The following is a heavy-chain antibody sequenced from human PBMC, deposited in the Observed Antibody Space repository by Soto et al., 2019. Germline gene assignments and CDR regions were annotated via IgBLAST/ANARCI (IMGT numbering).Heavy chain of an antibody. CDR1: GFTFTSSA. V-gene: IGHV1-58*01. CDR3: AASTPRGGSGSPS. J-gene: IGHJ4*02. D-gene: IGHD6-19*01. Sequence: QMQLVQSGPEVKKPGTSVKVSCKASGFTFTSSAVQWVRQARGQRLEWIGWIVVGSGNTNYAQKFQERVTITRDMSTSTAYMELSSLRYEDTAVYYCAASTPRGGSGSPSWGQGTLVTVSS. CDR2: IVVGSGNT.